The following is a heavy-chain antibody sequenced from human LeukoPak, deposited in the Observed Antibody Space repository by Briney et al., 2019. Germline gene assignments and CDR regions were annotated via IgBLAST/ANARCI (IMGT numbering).Heavy chain of an antibody. CDR1: GFTFNTYI. Sequence: GGSLRLSCAASGFTFNTYIMNWVRQAPGKGLEWVAYISSSSTTIYYADSVKGRFTISRDNAKNSLYLQMNSLRADDSAIYYCVGALGYWGQGTLVTVSS. CDR3: VGALGY. CDR2: ISSSSTTI. J-gene: IGHJ4*02. V-gene: IGHV3-48*01.